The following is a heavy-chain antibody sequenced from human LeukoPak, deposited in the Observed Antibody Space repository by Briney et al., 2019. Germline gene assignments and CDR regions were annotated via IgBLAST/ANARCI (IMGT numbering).Heavy chain of an antibody. D-gene: IGHD3-3*01. CDR1: GGSVTSTNW. V-gene: IGHV4-4*03. CDR2: VQLDGRT. J-gene: IGHJ4*02. Sequence: PETLSLTCDVSGGSVTSTNWWTWVRQPPGKGLEWIGDVQLDGRTNYNPSLKSRLSMSVDLPENHISLKLSSVTAADTAVYYCAREGGFYRPLDYSGQGTLVTVAS. CDR3: AREGGFYRPLDY.